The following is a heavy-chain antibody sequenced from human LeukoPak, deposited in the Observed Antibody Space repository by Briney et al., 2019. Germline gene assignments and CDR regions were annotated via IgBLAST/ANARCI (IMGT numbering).Heavy chain of an antibody. Sequence: GRSLRLSCAGSGFTFSGYGMHWVRQAPGKGLEWVTGIAYDGSRKHYADSVKGRFTISRDNSRNTMDLQMNSLRVEDTAVYHCTRYDSSWFDPWGQGTLVIVSS. D-gene: IGHD3-3*01. J-gene: IGHJ5*02. CDR3: TRYDSSWFDP. CDR1: GFTFSGYG. CDR2: IAYDGSRK. V-gene: IGHV3-30*03.